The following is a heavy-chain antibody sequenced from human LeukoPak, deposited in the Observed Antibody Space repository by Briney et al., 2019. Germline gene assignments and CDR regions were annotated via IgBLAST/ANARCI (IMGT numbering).Heavy chain of an antibody. CDR2: IYYSGST. J-gene: IGHJ4*02. V-gene: IGHV4-59*01. Sequence: SETLSLTCTVSGGSISSYYWSWIRQPPGKGLEWIGYIYYSGSTNYNPSLKSRVTISVDTSKNQFSLKLSSVTAADTAVYYCARDSSSWYEGEYYFDYWGQGTLVTVSS. CDR3: ARDSSSWYEGEYYFDY. D-gene: IGHD6-13*01. CDR1: GGSISSYY.